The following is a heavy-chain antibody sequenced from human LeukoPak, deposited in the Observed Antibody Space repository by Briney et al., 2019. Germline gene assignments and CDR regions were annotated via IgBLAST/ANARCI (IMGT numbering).Heavy chain of an antibody. V-gene: IGHV3-21*01. J-gene: IGHJ3*02. CDR3: ARDKPGYSSSRSPFDI. Sequence: PGGSLRLSCAASGFTFSSYSMNWVRQAPGKGLEWVSSISSSSSYIYHADSVKGRFTISRDNAKNSLYLQMNSLRAEDTAVYYCARDKPGYSSSRSPFDIWGQGTMVTVSS. CDR2: ISSSSSYI. CDR1: GFTFSSYS. D-gene: IGHD6-13*01.